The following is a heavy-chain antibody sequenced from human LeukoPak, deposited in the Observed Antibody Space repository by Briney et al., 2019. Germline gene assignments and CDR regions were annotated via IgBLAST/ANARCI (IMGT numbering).Heavy chain of an antibody. CDR2: IRSSSET. CDR3: ARDAGNSGYGCDL. J-gene: IGHJ5*02. V-gene: IGHV3-48*01. D-gene: IGHD5-12*01. Sequence: GGSLRLSCAASGFIFSQYSMNWVRQAPGKGLEWVSHIRSSSETFYADPVKGRFTISRDNARNSLYLQKNNLRGEDTAIYYCARDAGNSGYGCDLWGQGTLVTVSS. CDR1: GFIFSQYS.